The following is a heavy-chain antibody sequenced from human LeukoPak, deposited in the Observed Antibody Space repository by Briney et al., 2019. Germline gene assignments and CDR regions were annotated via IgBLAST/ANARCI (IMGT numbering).Heavy chain of an antibody. D-gene: IGHD3-9*01. CDR3: ARVNYDILTGYYGGEIDY. CDR1: GGSISSYY. V-gene: IGHV4-59*12. CDR2: IYYSGST. J-gene: IGHJ4*02. Sequence: PSETLSLTCTVSGGSISSYYWSWIRQPPGKGLEWIGYIYYSGSTNYNPSLKSRVTISVDRSKNQFSLKLSSVTAADTAVYYCARVNYDILTGYYGGEIDYWGQGTLVTVSS.